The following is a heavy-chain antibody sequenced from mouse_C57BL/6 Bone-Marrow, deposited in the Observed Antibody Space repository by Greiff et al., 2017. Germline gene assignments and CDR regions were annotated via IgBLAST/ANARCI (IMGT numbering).Heavy chain of an antibody. D-gene: IGHD1-1*01. J-gene: IGHJ1*03. Sequence: VQLQQSDAELVKPGASVKISCKVSGYTFTDHTIHWMKQRPEQGLEWIGYIYPRDGSTKYNEKIKGKATLTANKSSSTAYMQLNGLTSEDSARYFCAGGGYCGSGWYFDVWGTGTTVTVSS. CDR2: IYPRDGST. CDR1: GYTFTDHT. CDR3: AGGGYCGSGWYFDV. V-gene: IGHV1-78*01.